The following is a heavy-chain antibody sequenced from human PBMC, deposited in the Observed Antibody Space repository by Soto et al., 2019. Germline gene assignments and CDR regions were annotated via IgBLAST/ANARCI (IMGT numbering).Heavy chain of an antibody. CDR1: GYTFTSYA. V-gene: IGHV1-3*01. D-gene: IGHD1-26*01. J-gene: IGHJ5*02. CDR3: ARYSPWEDSSPKFVPMIWFDP. CDR2: INAGNGNT. Sequence: ASVKVSCKASGYTFTSYAMHWVRQAPGQRLEWMGWINAGNGNTKYSQKFQGRVTITRDTSASTAYMELSSLRSEDTAVYYCARYSPWEDSSPKFVPMIWFDPWGQGTLVTVSS.